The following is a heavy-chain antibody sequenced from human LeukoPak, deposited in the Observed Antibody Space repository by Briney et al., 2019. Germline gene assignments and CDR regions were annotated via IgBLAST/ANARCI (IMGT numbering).Heavy chain of an antibody. CDR1: GGFISSYY. CDR3: ARERYYYGSGSYRTNWFDP. CDR2: IYTSGST. D-gene: IGHD3-10*01. V-gene: IGHV4-4*07. Sequence: SETLSLTCTVSGGFISSYYWSWIRQPAGKGLEWIGRIYTSGSTNYNPSLKSRVTMSVDTSKNQFSLKLSSVTAADTAVYYCARERYYYGSGSYRTNWFDPWGQGTLVTVSS. J-gene: IGHJ5*02.